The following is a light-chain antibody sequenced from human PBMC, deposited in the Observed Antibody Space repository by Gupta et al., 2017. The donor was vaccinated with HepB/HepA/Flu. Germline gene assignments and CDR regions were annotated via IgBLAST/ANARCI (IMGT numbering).Light chain of an antibody. CDR2: WAS. CDR1: QNILSSSNNKNY. J-gene: IGKJ1*01. Sequence: DIVMTQSPDSLAVSLGERATINCKSSQNILSSSNNKNYLVWYQQKPGQPPKLLFYWASTRESGVPDRFSGSGSGADFTLTISSLQAEDVAVYYCQQYYSLPWTFGQGTKVEIE. V-gene: IGKV4-1*01. CDR3: QQYYSLPWT.